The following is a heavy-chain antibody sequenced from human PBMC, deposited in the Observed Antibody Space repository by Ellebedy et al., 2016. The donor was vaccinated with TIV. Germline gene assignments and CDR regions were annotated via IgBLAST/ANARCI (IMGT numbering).Heavy chain of an antibody. CDR3: ARRGSYRVRPYYFDY. J-gene: IGHJ4*02. D-gene: IGHD3-10*01. V-gene: IGHV4-34*01. CDR1: GGSISSYY. CDR2: INHSGST. Sequence: SETLSLXXTVSGGSISSYYWSWIRQPPGKGLEWIGEINHSGSTNYNPSLKSRVTISVDTSKNQFSLKLSSVTAADTAVYYCARRGSYRVRPYYFDYWGQGTLVTVSS.